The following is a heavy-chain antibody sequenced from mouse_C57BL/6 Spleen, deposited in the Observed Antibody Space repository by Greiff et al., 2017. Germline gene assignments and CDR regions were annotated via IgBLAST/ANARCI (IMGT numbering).Heavy chain of an antibody. CDR3: TTGGGYYSFAY. Sequence: EVHLVESGEGLVKPGGSLKLSCAASGFTFSSYAMSWVRQTPEKRLEWVAYISSGGDYIYYADTVKGRFTISRDNARNTLYLQMSSLKSEDTAMYYCTTGGGYYSFAYWGQGTLVTVSA. CDR1: GFTFSSYA. V-gene: IGHV5-9-1*02. D-gene: IGHD2-3*01. J-gene: IGHJ3*01. CDR2: ISSGGDYI.